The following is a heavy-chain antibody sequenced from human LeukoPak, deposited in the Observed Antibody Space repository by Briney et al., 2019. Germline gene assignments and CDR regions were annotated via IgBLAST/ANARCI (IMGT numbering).Heavy chain of an antibody. CDR2: IYYSGST. Sequence: SETLSLTCTVSGGSISSYYWSWIRQPPGKGLEWIGYIYYSGSTNYNPSLKSRVTISVDTSKNQFSLKLSSVTAADTAVYYCARQSDTNGPGSWGQGTLVTVSS. J-gene: IGHJ5*02. V-gene: IGHV4-59*08. CDR3: ARQSDTNGPGS. D-gene: IGHD2-8*01. CDR1: GGSISSYY.